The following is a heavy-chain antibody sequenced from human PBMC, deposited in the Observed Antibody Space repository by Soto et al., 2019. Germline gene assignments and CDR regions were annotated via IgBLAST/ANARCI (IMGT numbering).Heavy chain of an antibody. CDR3: ANTRGYSSSWLDY. J-gene: IGHJ4*02. Sequence: GGSLRLSCAASGFTFSSYAMSWVRQAPGRGLEWVSAISGSGGSTYYADSVKGRFTISRDNSKNTLYLQMNSLRAEDTAVYYCANTRGYSSSWLDYWGQGTLVTVSS. D-gene: IGHD6-13*01. V-gene: IGHV3-23*01. CDR2: ISGSGGST. CDR1: GFTFSSYA.